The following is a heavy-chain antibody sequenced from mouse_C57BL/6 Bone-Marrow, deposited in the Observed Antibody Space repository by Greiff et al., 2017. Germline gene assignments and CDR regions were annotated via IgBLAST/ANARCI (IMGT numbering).Heavy chain of an antibody. J-gene: IGHJ4*01. CDR1: GFTFSSYT. Sequence: VQLVESGGGLVKPGGSLKLSCAASGFTFSSYTMSWVRQTPEKRLEWVATISGGGGNTYYPDSVKGRFTISRDNAKNTLYLQMSSLRSEDTALYYCARRRSTGGYAMDYWGQGTSVTVSS. D-gene: IGHD1-1*01. V-gene: IGHV5-9*01. CDR2: ISGGGGNT. CDR3: ARRRSTGGYAMDY.